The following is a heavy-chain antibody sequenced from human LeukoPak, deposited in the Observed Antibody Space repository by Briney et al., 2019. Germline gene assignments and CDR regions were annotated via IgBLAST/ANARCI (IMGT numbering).Heavy chain of an antibody. J-gene: IGHJ6*02. CDR3: ARVVAGYCSSATCHRYTMDV. V-gene: IGHV4-34*01. Sequence: SETLSLTCAVYGGSFSGYYWSWIRQPPGKGLEWIGEINHSGSTNYNPSLKSRVTISVDTSKNQFSLKLSSVTAADTAVYYCARVVAGYCSSATCHRYTMDVWGQGTTVTVSS. CDR2: INHSGST. CDR1: GGSFSGYY. D-gene: IGHD2-2*03.